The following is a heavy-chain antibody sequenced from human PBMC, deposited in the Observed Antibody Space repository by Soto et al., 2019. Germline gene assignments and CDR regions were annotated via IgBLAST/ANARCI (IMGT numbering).Heavy chain of an antibody. CDR2: IRTKSNNYAT. Sequence: HPGGSLRLSCAASGISFSGSGIHWVRQGSGKGLEWVGRIRTKSNNYATAYAASVKGRFTISRDDSKNTAYLQMNSLKTEDTAVYYCTRLHFIVEPGINYWGQGTLVTVSS. CDR3: TRLHFIVEPGINY. J-gene: IGHJ4*02. D-gene: IGHD6-13*01. V-gene: IGHV3-73*01. CDR1: GISFSGSG.